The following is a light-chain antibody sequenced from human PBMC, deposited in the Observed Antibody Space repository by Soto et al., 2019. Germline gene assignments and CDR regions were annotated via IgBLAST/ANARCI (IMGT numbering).Light chain of an antibody. CDR1: QSIGRW. CDR3: QQYTSNSEIS. J-gene: IGKJ3*01. Sequence: DIQMTQSPSTLSASVGDRVTITCRASQSIGRWLAWYQQKPGKAPKLLIYKASTLESGVPSRFSGSGSGTDFTLTISSLQPDDFATYYCQQYTSNSEISFGPGTKVDIK. CDR2: KAS. V-gene: IGKV1-5*03.